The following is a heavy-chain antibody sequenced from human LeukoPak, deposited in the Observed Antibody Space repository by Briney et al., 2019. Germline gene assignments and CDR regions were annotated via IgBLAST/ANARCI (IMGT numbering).Heavy chain of an antibody. CDR1: GFRFSAYG. CDR3: AREGPKYFYDSNTYHFALAA. D-gene: IGHD3-22*01. CDR2: IWADGTNE. V-gene: IGHV3-33*01. J-gene: IGHJ4*02. Sequence: GGSLRLSCTPSGFRFSAYGMNWVRQPPGKGLEWVASIWADGTNEEYLDSVRGRFTISRHHSKDVLYLQMDSLRPEDTAVYYCAREGPKYFYDSNTYHFALAAWGQGALVTVSS.